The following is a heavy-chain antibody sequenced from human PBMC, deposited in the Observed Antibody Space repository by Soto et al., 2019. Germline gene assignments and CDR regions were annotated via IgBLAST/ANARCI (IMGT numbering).Heavy chain of an antibody. Sequence: SETLSLTCTVSGGSMISYYWSWIRQPPVIGLGLSGFSYYSGSTEYNPSLNSRVTRSLYRCKDHVSLKLSAVTAADTGVCYCARGSYYYDTSGYYHYWGQGTLVTVSS. CDR3: ARGSYYYDTSGYYHY. J-gene: IGHJ4*02. CDR2: SYYSGST. D-gene: IGHD3-22*01. CDR1: GGSMISYY. V-gene: IGHV4-59*08.